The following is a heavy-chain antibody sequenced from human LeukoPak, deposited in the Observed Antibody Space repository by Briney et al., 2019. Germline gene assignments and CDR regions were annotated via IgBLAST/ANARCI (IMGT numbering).Heavy chain of an antibody. CDR1: GGSISSSNW. Sequence: SETLSLTCAVSGGSISSSNWWSWVRQPPGKGLEWIGEIYHGGSTNYNPSLKSRVTISVDKSKNQFSLKLSSVTAADTAVYYCARERYSSGFYFDYWGQGTLVTVSS. V-gene: IGHV4-4*02. J-gene: IGHJ4*02. CDR3: ARERYSSGFYFDY. D-gene: IGHD6-19*01. CDR2: IYHGGST.